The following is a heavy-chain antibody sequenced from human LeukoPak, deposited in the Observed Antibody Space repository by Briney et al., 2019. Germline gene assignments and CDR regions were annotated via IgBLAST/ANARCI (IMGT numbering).Heavy chain of an antibody. CDR3: ARAAGVTGRYGPGGMDV. J-gene: IGHJ6*02. D-gene: IGHD5-18*01. V-gene: IGHV4-39*07. CDR2: IYYSGST. CDR1: GGSISGSSYF. Sequence: SETLSLTCTVSGGSISGSSYFWGWIRQPPGKGLEWIGSIYYSGSTYYNPSLKSRVTISVDTSKNQFSLKLSSVTAADTAVYYCARAAGVTGRYGPGGMDVWGRGTTVTVSS.